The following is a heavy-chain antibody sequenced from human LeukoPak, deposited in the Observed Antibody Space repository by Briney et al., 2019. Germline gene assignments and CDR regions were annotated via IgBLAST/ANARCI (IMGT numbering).Heavy chain of an antibody. CDR2: ISDSGSTV. Sequence: GGSLRLSCAASGFIFSDYYMTWIRQTPGKGLEWLSYISDSGSTVNYADSVKGRLTISRDNAKKSLFLQMNSLRAEDTAVYYCAIYYDSSGSIDHWGQGTLVTVSS. J-gene: IGHJ4*02. V-gene: IGHV3-11*01. D-gene: IGHD3-22*01. CDR3: AIYYDSSGSIDH. CDR1: GFIFSDYY.